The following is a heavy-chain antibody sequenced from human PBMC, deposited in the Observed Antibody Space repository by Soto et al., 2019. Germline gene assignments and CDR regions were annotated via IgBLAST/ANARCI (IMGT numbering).Heavy chain of an antibody. J-gene: IGHJ6*02. Sequence: SVKVSCKASGGTFSSYAISWVRQAPGQGLGWMGGIIPIFGTANYAQKFQGRVTITADESTSTAYMELSSLRSEDTAVYYCARRRSGNDSSGYYSLDYGMDVWGQGTTVTVSS. CDR2: IIPIFGTA. V-gene: IGHV1-69*13. D-gene: IGHD3-22*01. CDR3: ARRRSGNDSSGYYSLDYGMDV. CDR1: GGTFSSYA.